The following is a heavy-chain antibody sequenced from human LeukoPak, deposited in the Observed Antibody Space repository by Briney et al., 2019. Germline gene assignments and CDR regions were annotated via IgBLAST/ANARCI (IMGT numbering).Heavy chain of an antibody. CDR2: IRYDGSNK. D-gene: IGHD1-7*01. CDR1: GFTFSSYG. CDR3: AKRGRGWLELSTFYYYYYMDV. V-gene: IGHV3-30*02. Sequence: PGRSLRLSCAASGFTFSSYGMHWVRQAPGKGLEWVAFIRYDGSNKYYADSVKGRFTISRDNSKNTLYLQMNSLRAEDTAVYYCAKRGRGWLELSTFYYYYYMDVWGKGTTVTVSS. J-gene: IGHJ6*03.